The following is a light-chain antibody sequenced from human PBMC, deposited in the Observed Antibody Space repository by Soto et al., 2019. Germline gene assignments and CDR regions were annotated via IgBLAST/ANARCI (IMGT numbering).Light chain of an antibody. CDR1: QTISSW. V-gene: IGKV1-5*03. Sequence: DIQMTQSPSTLSGSVGDRVTITCRASQTISSWLAWYQQKPGKAPKLLIYKASTLKSGVPSRFSGSGSGTEFTLTISSLQPEDFATYYCQQLSNYPITFGQGTRLEIK. CDR3: QQLSNYPIT. J-gene: IGKJ5*01. CDR2: KAS.